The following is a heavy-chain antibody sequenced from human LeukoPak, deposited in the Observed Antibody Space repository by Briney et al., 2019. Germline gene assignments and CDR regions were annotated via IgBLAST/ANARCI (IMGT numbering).Heavy chain of an antibody. J-gene: IGHJ4*02. CDR1: GFTFSVYW. D-gene: IGHD3-22*01. CDR2: INSDGSIT. V-gene: IGHV3-74*01. CDR3: ARDHYSSGYF. Sequence: GGSLRLSCAASGFTFSVYWMFWVRQAPGKGLVWVSRINSDGSITSYADSVKGRFTISRDNAKNTLYLQVNSLRVEDTAVYYCARDHYSSGYFWGQGTLVTVSS.